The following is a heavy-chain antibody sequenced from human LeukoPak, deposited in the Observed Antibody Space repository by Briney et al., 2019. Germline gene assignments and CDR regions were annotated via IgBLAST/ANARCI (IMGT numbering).Heavy chain of an antibody. CDR1: GFIFNNYG. D-gene: IGHD3-22*01. J-gene: IGHJ4*02. Sequence: GGSLRLSCAAAGFIFNNYGLVWVRQAPGKGLGWVSAISNDGGGTNYADFVKGRFSVPRDNSKNTLFLQMNSLRAEDTALYYCAEGSSGYFFDLWGQGTLVTVSS. V-gene: IGHV3-23*01. CDR3: AEGSSGYFFDL. CDR2: ISNDGGGT.